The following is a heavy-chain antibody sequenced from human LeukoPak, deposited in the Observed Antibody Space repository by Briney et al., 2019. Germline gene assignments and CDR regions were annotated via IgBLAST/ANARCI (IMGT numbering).Heavy chain of an antibody. Sequence: SVKVSCKASGGTFSSYAISWVRQAPGQGLEWMGGSIPIFGTANYAQKFQGRVTITADESTSTAYMELSSLRSEDTAVYYCARSSGGYSGYDYVPGYYYYGMDVWGQGTTVTVSS. CDR2: SIPIFGTA. J-gene: IGHJ6*02. CDR3: ARSSGGYSGYDYVPGYYYYGMDV. CDR1: GGTFSSYA. V-gene: IGHV1-69*13. D-gene: IGHD5-12*01.